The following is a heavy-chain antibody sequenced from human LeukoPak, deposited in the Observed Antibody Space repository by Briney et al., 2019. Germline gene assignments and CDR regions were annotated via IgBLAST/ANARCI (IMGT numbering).Heavy chain of an antibody. CDR3: GKTDIYFNPIDY. D-gene: IGHD3-10*01. V-gene: IGHV4-4*02. CDR1: GVSISSSEW. J-gene: IGHJ4*02. CDR2: IHRDGRT. Sequence: SETLSLTCAVSGVSISSSEWWIWVRQPPGQGLEWIGEIHRDGRTRYNPSLKSRVTMSMDYSKNQFSLSVTSVTAADTAVYYCGKTDIYFNPIDYWGPGSLVTVSS.